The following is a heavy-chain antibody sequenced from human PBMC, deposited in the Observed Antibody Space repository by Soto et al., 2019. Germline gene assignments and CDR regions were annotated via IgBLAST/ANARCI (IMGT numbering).Heavy chain of an antibody. V-gene: IGHV4-39*01. J-gene: IGHJ5*02. CDR1: GGSISSSSYC. D-gene: IGHD3-3*01. CDR2: IYYSGST. Sequence: SETLSLTGTVSGGSISSSSYCWGWIRQPPGKGLEWIGSIYYSGSTYYNPSLKSRVTISVDTSKNQFSLKLSSVTAADTAVYYCASGYITIFGVVIDNWFDPWGQGTLVTVSS. CDR3: ASGYITIFGVVIDNWFDP.